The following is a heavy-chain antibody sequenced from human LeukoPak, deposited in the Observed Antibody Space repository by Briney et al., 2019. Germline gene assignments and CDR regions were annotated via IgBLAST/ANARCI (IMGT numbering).Heavy chain of an antibody. J-gene: IGHJ4*02. Sequence: GGSLRLSCAAPGITFSNYNMNWVRQAPGKGLEWISAITSSSSYTFYADSVKGRFTISRDNAKNSLYLQMNSLRAEDTALYYCARDRYYGSGSYYGGYFDYWGQGTLVTVSS. V-gene: IGHV3-21*04. D-gene: IGHD3-10*01. CDR3: ARDRYYGSGSYYGGYFDY. CDR1: GITFSNYN. CDR2: ITSSSSYT.